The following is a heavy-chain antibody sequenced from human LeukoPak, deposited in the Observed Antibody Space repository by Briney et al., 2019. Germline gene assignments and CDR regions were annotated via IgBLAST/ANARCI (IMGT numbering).Heavy chain of an antibody. J-gene: IGHJ3*02. CDR3: ARNIYGGTSYDASDI. D-gene: IGHD4-23*01. Sequence: PGGSLRLSCAASGFTFSAYSMNWVRQAPGKGLEWVSSISSGSTYIYYADSVKGRFTISRDNAKNTLYLQVNSLRADDTAVYYCARNIYGGTSYDASDIWGQGTMVTVSS. CDR1: GFTFSAYS. CDR2: ISSGSTYI. V-gene: IGHV3-21*06.